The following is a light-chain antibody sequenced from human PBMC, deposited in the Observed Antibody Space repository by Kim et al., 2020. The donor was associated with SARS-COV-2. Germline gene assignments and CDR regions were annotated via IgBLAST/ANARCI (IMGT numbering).Light chain of an antibody. J-gene: IGLJ3*02. CDR2: DVS. CDR1: SSDVGGYNY. CDR3: SSYTSSSTLV. V-gene: IGLV2-14*03. Sequence: GQSITISCTGTSSDVGGYNYVSWYQQHPGKAPKLVIYDVSNRPSGVSNRFSGSKSGNTASLTISGLQAVDEADYYCSSYTSSSTLVFGGGTKLTVL.